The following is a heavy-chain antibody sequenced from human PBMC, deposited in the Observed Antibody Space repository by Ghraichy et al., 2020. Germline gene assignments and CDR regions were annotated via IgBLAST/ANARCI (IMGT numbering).Heavy chain of an antibody. CDR3: AKDAPRDPCSSTSCYLYGMDV. CDR2: ISGSGGST. J-gene: IGHJ6*02. V-gene: IGHV3-23*01. CDR1: GFTFSSYA. D-gene: IGHD2-2*01. Sequence: GGSLRLSCAASGFTFSSYAMSWVRQAPGKGLEWVSAISGSGGSTYYADSVKGRFTISRDNSKNTLYLQMNSLRAEDTAVYYCAKDAPRDPCSSTSCYLYGMDVWGQGTTVTVSS.